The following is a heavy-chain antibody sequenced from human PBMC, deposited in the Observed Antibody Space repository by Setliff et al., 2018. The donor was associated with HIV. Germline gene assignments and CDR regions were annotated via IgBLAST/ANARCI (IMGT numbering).Heavy chain of an antibody. V-gene: IGHV3-74*01. Sequence: PGESLKISCAASGFTFNTYWMHWVHQAPGKGLVWVSHSNSDGSSTTYADSVKGRFTISRDNAKNTLYLQMNSLRAEDTAVYYCAKSGYCGSSTCRNYFYYMDVWGKGTTVTVSS. CDR1: GFTFNTYW. CDR2: SNSDGSST. D-gene: IGHD2-2*01. CDR3: AKSGYCGSSTCRNYFYYMDV. J-gene: IGHJ6*03.